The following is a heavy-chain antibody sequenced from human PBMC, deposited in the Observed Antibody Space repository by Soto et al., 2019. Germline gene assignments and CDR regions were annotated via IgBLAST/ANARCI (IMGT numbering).Heavy chain of an antibody. CDR1: GFTFNSYW. CDR3: AGFLQGCSGGSCYSRYFDY. V-gene: IGHV3-7*01. CDR2: IKQDGSEK. Sequence: GGSLRLSCAASGFTFNSYWMSWVRQAPGKGLEWVTNIKQDGSEKYYVDSVKGRFTISRDNGKNSVYLQMNSLRAEDTAVYYCAGFLQGCSGGSCYSRYFDYWGQGTLVTVSS. J-gene: IGHJ4*02. D-gene: IGHD2-15*01.